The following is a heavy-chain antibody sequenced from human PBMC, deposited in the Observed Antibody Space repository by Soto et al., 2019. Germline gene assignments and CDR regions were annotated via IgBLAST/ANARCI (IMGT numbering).Heavy chain of an antibody. CDR2: INPSGGST. Sequence: ASGKVSCKASGYTFTSYYIHWARQARGQGLEWMVIINPSGGSTSYAQKFQGRVTMTRDTSTSTVNMELSSLRSEDTAVYYCARDRTTMVRGDRAFDYWGQVTLVTVAS. CDR3: ARDRTTMVRGDRAFDY. J-gene: IGHJ4*02. D-gene: IGHD3-10*01. CDR1: GYTFTSYY. V-gene: IGHV1-46*01.